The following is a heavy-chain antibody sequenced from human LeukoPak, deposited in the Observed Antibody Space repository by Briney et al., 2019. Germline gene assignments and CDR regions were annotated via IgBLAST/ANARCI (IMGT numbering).Heavy chain of an antibody. CDR3: ARGLGEFYFDY. CDR2: IWYDGSNK. Sequence: GGSLRLSCAASEFTFSSYGMHWVRQAPGKGLEWVAVIWYDGSNKYYADSVKGRFTISRDNSKNTLYLQMNSLRAEDTAVYYCARGLGEFYFDYWGQGTLVTVSS. D-gene: IGHD3-16*01. CDR1: EFTFSSYG. J-gene: IGHJ4*02. V-gene: IGHV3-33*01.